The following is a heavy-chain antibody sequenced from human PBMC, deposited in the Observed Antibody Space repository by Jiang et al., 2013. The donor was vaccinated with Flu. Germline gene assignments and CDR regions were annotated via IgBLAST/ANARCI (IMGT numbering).Heavy chain of an antibody. V-gene: IGHV2-5*01. Sequence: KPTQTLTLTCTFSGFSLSTSGVGVGWIRQPPGKALEWLALLYWNDAKRYSPSLKSRLTITKDTSKNQVVLTMTNMDPVDTATYYCAQIKAYYYDSSGFSNWGQGTLVTVSS. CDR3: AQIKAYYYDSSGFSN. D-gene: IGHD3-22*01. CDR2: LYWNDAK. J-gene: IGHJ4*02. CDR1: GFSLSTSGVG.